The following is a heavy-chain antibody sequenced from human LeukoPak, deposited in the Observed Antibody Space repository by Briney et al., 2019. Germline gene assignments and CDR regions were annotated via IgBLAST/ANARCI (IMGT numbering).Heavy chain of an antibody. CDR1: GFTFSSYA. V-gene: IGHV3-23*01. J-gene: IGHJ3*02. CDR2: ISGSGGST. Sequence: GGSLRLSCAASGFTFSSYAMSWVRQAPGKGLEWVSAISGSGGSTYYADSVKGRFTISRDNSKNTLYLQMNSLRAEDTAVYYCAKGHGYSSSWYPSAFDIWAKGQWSPSLQ. CDR3: AKGHGYSSSWYPSAFDI. D-gene: IGHD6-13*01.